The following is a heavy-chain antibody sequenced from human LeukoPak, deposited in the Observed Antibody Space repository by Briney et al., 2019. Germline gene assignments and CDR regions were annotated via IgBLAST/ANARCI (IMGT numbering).Heavy chain of an antibody. J-gene: IGHJ4*02. V-gene: IGHV3-30-3*01. CDR3: ARDGALLEWLLYRLMNHYFDY. Sequence: GGSLRLSCAASGFTFSSYAMHWVRQAPGKGLEWVAVISYDGSNKYYADSVKGRFTISRDNSKNTLYLQMNSLRAEDTAVYYCARDGALLEWLLYRLMNHYFDYWGQGTLVTVSS. CDR1: GFTFSSYA. D-gene: IGHD3-3*01. CDR2: ISYDGSNK.